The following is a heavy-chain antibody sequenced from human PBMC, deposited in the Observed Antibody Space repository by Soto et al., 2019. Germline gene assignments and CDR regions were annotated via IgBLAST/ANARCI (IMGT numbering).Heavy chain of an antibody. CDR2: IVVGSGNT. D-gene: IGHD3-3*01. Sequence: SVKVSCKASGFTFTSSAVQWVRQARGQRLEWIGWIVVGSGNTNYAQKFQERVTITRDMSTSTAYMELSSLRSEDTAVYYCAAEGSDYDFWSGYSAFDYWGQGTLVTVSS. CDR3: AAEGSDYDFWSGYSAFDY. J-gene: IGHJ4*02. CDR1: GFTFTSSA. V-gene: IGHV1-58*01.